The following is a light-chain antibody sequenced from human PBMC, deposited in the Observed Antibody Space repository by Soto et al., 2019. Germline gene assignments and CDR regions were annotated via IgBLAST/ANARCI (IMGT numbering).Light chain of an antibody. J-gene: IGKJ2*01. V-gene: IGKV1-39*01. CDR1: QSVSSH. Sequence: DIQMTQSPSSLSASVGDRVTITCRASQSVSSHLNWYQHRPGKAPKLLIYAASSLQNGVPSRFSGSGSGTDFALTINSLQPEDFATYYCLQTYSPLMYTFGQGTKLEIK. CDR2: AAS. CDR3: LQTYSPLMYT.